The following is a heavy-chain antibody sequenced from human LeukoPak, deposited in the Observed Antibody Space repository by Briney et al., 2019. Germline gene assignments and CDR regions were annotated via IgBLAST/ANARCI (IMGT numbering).Heavy chain of an antibody. CDR3: AKLLRDVTIYDF. CDR2: ITTSGSPI. Sequence: GGSLRLSCAASGFTFSDYYMGWIRQAPGKGLQWVSYITTSGSPIYYADSVRGRFTISRDNAQNSLFLQMNSLRAEDTAFYYCAKLLRDVTIYDFWGQGALVTVSS. CDR1: GFTFSDYY. D-gene: IGHD4-23*01. V-gene: IGHV3-11*04. J-gene: IGHJ4*01.